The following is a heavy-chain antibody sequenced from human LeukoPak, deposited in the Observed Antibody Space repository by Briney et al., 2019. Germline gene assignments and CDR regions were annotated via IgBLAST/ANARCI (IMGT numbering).Heavy chain of an antibody. Sequence: GGSLRLSCAASGFTFSSYSMNWVRQAPGKGLEWVSSISSSSSYIYYADSVKGRFTISRDNAKNSLYLQMNSLRAEDTAVYYCARDFSSVNYYDSSGYYYVSNLAFDIWGQGTMVTVSS. D-gene: IGHD3-22*01. J-gene: IGHJ3*02. CDR2: ISSSSSYI. V-gene: IGHV3-21*01. CDR3: ARDFSSVNYYDSSGYYYVSNLAFDI. CDR1: GFTFSSYS.